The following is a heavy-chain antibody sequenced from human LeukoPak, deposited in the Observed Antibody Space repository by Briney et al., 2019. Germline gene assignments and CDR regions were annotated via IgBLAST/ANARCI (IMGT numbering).Heavy chain of an antibody. CDR1: GCTFTGYY. V-gene: IGHV1-2*02. CDR3: ARDRMSRWYCSGGSCYSADP. CDR2: INPNSGDT. J-gene: IGHJ5*02. Sequence: ASVKVSCKASGCTFTGYYIHWVRQAPGQGLEWMGWINPNSGDTHYAQNFQGRVTMTRDTSISTAYMELSGLRSDDTAMYYCARDRMSRWYCSGGSCYSADPWGQGTLVTVSS. D-gene: IGHD2-15*01.